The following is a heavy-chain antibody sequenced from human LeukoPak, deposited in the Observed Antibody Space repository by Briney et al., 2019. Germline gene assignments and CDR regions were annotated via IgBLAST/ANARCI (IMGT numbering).Heavy chain of an antibody. J-gene: IGHJ3*02. CDR3: ARDGREKDAFDI. V-gene: IGHV4-59*01. D-gene: IGHD3-10*01. CDR1: GGSISSYY. Sequence: PSETLSLTCTVSGGSISSYYWSWIRQPPGKGVEWIGYIYYSGSTNHNPSLKSRVTISVDTSKNQFSLKLSSVTAADTAVYYCARDGREKDAFDIWGQGTMVTVSS. CDR2: IYYSGST.